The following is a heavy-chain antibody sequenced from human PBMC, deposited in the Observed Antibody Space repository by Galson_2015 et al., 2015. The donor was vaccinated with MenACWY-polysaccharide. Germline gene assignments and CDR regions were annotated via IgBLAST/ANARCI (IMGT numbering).Heavy chain of an antibody. D-gene: IGHD3-10*01. CDR3: VRGGFGQTVGRFDY. V-gene: IGHV6-1*01. Sequence: CAISGDSVSSNSVSWNWIRQTPSRGLEWLGRTYYRTKWCDDYAVSVRSRMTINPDTSKNQFSLHLNSVTPEDTAVYYCVRGGFGQTVGRFDYWGQGALVT. CDR1: GDSVSSNSVS. CDR2: TYYRTKWCD. J-gene: IGHJ4*02.